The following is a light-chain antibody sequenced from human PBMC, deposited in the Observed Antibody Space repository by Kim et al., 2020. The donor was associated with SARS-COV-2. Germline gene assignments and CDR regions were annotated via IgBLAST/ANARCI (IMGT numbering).Light chain of an antibody. Sequence: ASVGDRDNITCRASQGISSWLVWYQQKTGKAPQLLIYAASSLQSGVPSRFSGSGSGTDFTLTISSLQPEDFATYYCQQANSFPLTFGGGTKVDIK. V-gene: IGKV1D-12*01. CDR3: QQANSFPLT. CDR2: AAS. CDR1: QGISSW. J-gene: IGKJ4*01.